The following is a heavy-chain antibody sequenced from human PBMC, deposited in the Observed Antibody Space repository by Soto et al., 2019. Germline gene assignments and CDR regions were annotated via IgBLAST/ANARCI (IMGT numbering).Heavy chain of an antibody. D-gene: IGHD3-9*01. CDR1: GYTFTSYG. CDR2: ISAYNGNT. Sequence: QVQLVQSGAEVKKPGASVKVSCKASGYTFTSYGISWVRQAPGQGLEWMGWISAYNGNTNYAQKLQVRVTMTADTSTSTDYMELRSLRAEDTVVYYCAREGYDILTVIAFDIWGQGTMVTVSS. CDR3: AREGYDILTVIAFDI. V-gene: IGHV1-18*01. J-gene: IGHJ3*02.